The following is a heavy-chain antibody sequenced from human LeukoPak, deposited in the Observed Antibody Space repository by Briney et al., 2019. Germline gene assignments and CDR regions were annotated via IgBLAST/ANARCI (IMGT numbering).Heavy chain of an antibody. V-gene: IGHV3-23*01. J-gene: IGHJ4*02. D-gene: IGHD1-26*01. CDR2: ISGSGGTT. CDR3: AKDRAYSGTYYGLFDY. Sequence: GGSLRLSCAASGYTFSSYAMGWVRQAPGKGLEWVSAISGSGGTTYYADSVKGRFTISRDNSKNTLYLQMNSPRAEDTALYYCAKDRAYSGTYYGLFDYWGQGTLVTVSS. CDR1: GYTFSSYA.